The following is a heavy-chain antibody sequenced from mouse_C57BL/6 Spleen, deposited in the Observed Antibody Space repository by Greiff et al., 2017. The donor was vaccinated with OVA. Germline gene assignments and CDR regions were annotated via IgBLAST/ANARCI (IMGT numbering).Heavy chain of an antibody. V-gene: IGHV1-26*01. CDR1: GYTFTDYY. Sequence: VQLQQSGPELVKPGASVKISCKASGYTFTDYYMNWVKQSHGKSLEWIGDINPNNGGTSYNQKFKGKATLTVDKSSSTAYMELRSLTSEDSAVYYCARLQTAQATPYAMDYWGQGTSVTVSS. J-gene: IGHJ4*01. D-gene: IGHD3-2*02. CDR2: INPNNGGT. CDR3: ARLQTAQATPYAMDY.